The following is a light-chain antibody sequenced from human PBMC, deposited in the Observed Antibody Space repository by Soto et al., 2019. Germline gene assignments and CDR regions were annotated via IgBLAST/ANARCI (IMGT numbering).Light chain of an antibody. Sequence: QSVLTQPASVSGSPGQSITISCIGTSTDVGSYSLFSWYQQHPGKAPKLIIYEGTKRPAGVSNRFSGSKSGNTASLTVSGLQAEDEADYFCCSYAYTFSVFGGGTKLTVL. CDR3: CSYAYTFSV. V-gene: IGLV2-23*01. J-gene: IGLJ3*02. CDR1: STDVGSYSL. CDR2: EGT.